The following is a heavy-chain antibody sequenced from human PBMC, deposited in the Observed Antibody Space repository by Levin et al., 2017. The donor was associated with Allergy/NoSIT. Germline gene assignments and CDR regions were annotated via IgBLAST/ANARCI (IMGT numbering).Heavy chain of an antibody. J-gene: IGHJ6*03. CDR2: IHSDGSST. Sequence: ETLSLTCAASGFTFSTYWMHWVRQAPGKGLVWVSRIHSDGSSTNYADSVKGRFTISRDNANNTLYLQMHSLRAEDTAVYYCAREGIAVAGTYYYYYMDVWGKGTTVTVSS. D-gene: IGHD6-19*01. CDR3: AREGIAVAGTYYYYYMDV. V-gene: IGHV3-74*01. CDR1: GFTFSTYW.